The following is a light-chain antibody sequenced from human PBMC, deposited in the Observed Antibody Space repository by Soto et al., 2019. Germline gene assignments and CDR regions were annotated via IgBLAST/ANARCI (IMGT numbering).Light chain of an antibody. CDR3: LQHNRCPWT. CDR1: QSINRR. CDR2: AAS. V-gene: IGKV1-5*01. Sequence: DIRMTQSPSTLSASVGDRVTITCRASQSINRRLAWYQQKPGKAPKLLIYAASNLQSGVPSRFRGSRSGTEFTLTVSSLQPEDFATYYCLQHNRCPWTFGQGTKVDI. J-gene: IGKJ1*01.